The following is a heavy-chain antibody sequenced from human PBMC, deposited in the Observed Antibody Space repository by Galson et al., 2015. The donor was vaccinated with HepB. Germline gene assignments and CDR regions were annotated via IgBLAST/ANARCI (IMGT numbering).Heavy chain of an antibody. CDR3: ARTHLYMANDAFDI. CDR1: RFSLTTLGMR. J-gene: IGHJ3*02. D-gene: IGHD5-24*01. Sequence: PALVKPTQTLTVTCAVSRFSLTTLGMRVSWIRQPPGKALKWLARIDWDDDKYYSTSLKTRLTISRDTPRNQVVLTMTNMDPVDTATYYCARTHLYMANDAFDIWGQGTVVAVSS. V-gene: IGHV2-70*04. CDR2: IDWDDDK.